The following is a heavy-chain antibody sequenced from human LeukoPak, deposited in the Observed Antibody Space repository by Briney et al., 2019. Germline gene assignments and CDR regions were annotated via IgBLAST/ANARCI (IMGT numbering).Heavy chain of an antibody. CDR1: GGSFSGYY. Sequence: PSETLSLTCAVYGGSFSGYYWSWIRQPPGKGLEWVGEINHSGSTNYHPSLKGRVTISGDTSKNQFSLKLSSVSAADTAVYYCARAKPENLNYESSGANQDNWFDPWGQGTLVTVSS. CDR2: INHSGST. J-gene: IGHJ5*02. CDR3: ARAKPENLNYESSGANQDNWFDP. V-gene: IGHV4-34*01. D-gene: IGHD3-22*01.